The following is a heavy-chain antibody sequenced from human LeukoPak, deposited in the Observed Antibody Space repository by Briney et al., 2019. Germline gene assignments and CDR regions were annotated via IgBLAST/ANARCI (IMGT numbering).Heavy chain of an antibody. CDR2: IYTSGST. CDR1: GGSISSYY. Sequence: SETLSLTCTVSGGSISSYYWSWIRQPAGKGLEWIGRIYTSGSTNYNPSLKSRVTMSVDTSKNQLSLKLSSVTAADTAVYYCARGGWGSRDSFFDYWGQGTLVTVSS. D-gene: IGHD3-16*01. V-gene: IGHV4-4*07. CDR3: ARGGWGSRDSFFDY. J-gene: IGHJ4*02.